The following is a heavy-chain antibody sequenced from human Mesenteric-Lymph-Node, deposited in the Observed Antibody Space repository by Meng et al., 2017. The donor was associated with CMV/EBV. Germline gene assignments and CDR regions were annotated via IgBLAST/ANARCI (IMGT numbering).Heavy chain of an antibody. CDR2: ISPSGVP. V-gene: IGHV4-34*01. D-gene: IGHD6-19*01. Sequence: LSLPCRVYAGSLRGPFWRWFRQPPGKALAWIGDISPSGVPHYKPSLNSRVTISVDTSKNQFSLELRSVSAAGTAVYFCASTIGWRDFWGQGTLVTVSS. CDR1: AGSLRGPF. CDR3: ASTIGWRDF. J-gene: IGHJ4*02.